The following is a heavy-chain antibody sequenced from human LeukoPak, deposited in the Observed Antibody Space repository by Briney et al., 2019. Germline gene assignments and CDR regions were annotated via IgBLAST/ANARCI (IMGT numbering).Heavy chain of an antibody. V-gene: IGHV3-23*01. CDR3: AKRGSALRYVDF. J-gene: IGHJ4*02. D-gene: IGHD3-9*01. CDR2: INTGGAGI. Sequence: GGSLRLSCAASGFTFSNYAMRWVRQAPGKGLEWVSGINTGGAGIYYADSVKGRFTISRDNSQNTLYLQMNSLRAEDTAIYYCAKRGSALRYVDFWGQGTLVTVSS. CDR1: GFTFSNYA.